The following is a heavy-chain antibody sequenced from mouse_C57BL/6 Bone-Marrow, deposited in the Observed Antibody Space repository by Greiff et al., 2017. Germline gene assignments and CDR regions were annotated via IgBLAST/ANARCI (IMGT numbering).Heavy chain of an antibody. CDR2: IYPGSGST. D-gene: IGHD2-2*01. Sequence: QVQLKQPGAELVKPGASVKMSCKASGYTFTSYWITWVKQRPGQGLEWIGDIYPGSGSTNYNEKFKSKATLTVDTSSSTAYMQLSSLTSEDSAVYYCSRVWLRRDYYAMDYWGQGTSVTVSS. CDR3: SRVWLRRDYYAMDY. V-gene: IGHV1-55*01. CDR1: GYTFTSYW. J-gene: IGHJ4*01.